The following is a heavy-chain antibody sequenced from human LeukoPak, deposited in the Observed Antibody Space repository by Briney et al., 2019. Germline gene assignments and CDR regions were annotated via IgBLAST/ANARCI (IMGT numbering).Heavy chain of an antibody. V-gene: IGHV1-2*02. Sequence: GASVKVSCKASGYTFTGYYMHWVRQAPGQGLEWMGWINPNSGGTNYAQKFQGRVTMTRDTSISTAYMELSRLRSDDTAVYYCARGEVITIFGVDYYYYYYMDVWGKGTTVTVSS. D-gene: IGHD3-3*01. J-gene: IGHJ6*03. CDR2: INPNSGGT. CDR1: GYTFTGYY. CDR3: ARGEVITIFGVDYYYYYYMDV.